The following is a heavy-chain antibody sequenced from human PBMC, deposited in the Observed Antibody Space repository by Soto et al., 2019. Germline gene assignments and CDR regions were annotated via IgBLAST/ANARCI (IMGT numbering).Heavy chain of an antibody. CDR1: GFTFSSYS. J-gene: IGHJ4*02. Sequence: EVQLVESGGGLVQPGGSLRLSCAASGFTFSSYSMNWVRQAPGKGLEWVSYISSSSSTIYYADSVKGRFTISRDNAKNPLYLQMNSLRAEDTAVYYCARDGEGIVVVPAARASYYFDYWGQGTLVTVSS. CDR2: ISSSSSTI. D-gene: IGHD2-2*01. V-gene: IGHV3-48*01. CDR3: ARDGEGIVVVPAARASYYFDY.